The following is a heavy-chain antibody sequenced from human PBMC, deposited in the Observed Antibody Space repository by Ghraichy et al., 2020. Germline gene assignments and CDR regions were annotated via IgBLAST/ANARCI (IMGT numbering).Heavy chain of an antibody. J-gene: IGHJ2*01. D-gene: IGHD1-26*01. CDR2: ISYDGSAQ. CDR1: GFTFSTYG. Sequence: GESLNISCAASGFTFSTYGMHWVRQAPGKGLEWVAVISYDGSAQYFADSVRGRSTISRDNSKNTLYLQMNSLRPKDTTVYYCAKEGFSRVSDWHFDLWGRGTLVTVSS. CDR3: AKEGFSRVSDWHFDL. V-gene: IGHV3-30*18.